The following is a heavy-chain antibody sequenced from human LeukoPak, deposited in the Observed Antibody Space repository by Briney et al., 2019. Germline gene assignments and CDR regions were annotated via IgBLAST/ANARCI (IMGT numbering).Heavy chain of an antibody. J-gene: IGHJ4*02. CDR3: VLGRYDSSGYYDPNDY. CDR1: GGSFSGYY. V-gene: IGHV4-34*01. Sequence: SETLSLTCAVYGGSFSGYYWSWIRQPPGKGLEWIGEINHSGSTNYNPSLKSRVTISVDTSKNQFSLKLSSVTAADTAVYYCVLGRYDSSGYYDPNDYWGQGTLVTVSS. CDR2: INHSGST. D-gene: IGHD3-22*01.